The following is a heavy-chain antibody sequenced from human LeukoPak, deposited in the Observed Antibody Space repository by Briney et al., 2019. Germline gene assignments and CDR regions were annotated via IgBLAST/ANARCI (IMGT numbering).Heavy chain of an antibody. Sequence: GASVKVSCKASGGTFSSYAISWVRQAPGQGLEWMGWVNPNSGKTHYAQKFQDRVTMTRDTSISTAFLELNSLRSDDSAIYYCAREGATAKDVNWFDPWGQGTLVTVTS. CDR2: VNPNSGKT. D-gene: IGHD5-18*01. V-gene: IGHV1-2*02. CDR1: GGTFSSYA. CDR3: AREGATAKDVNWFDP. J-gene: IGHJ5*02.